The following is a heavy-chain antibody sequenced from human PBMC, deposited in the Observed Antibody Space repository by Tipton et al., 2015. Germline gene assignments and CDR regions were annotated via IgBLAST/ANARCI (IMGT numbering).Heavy chain of an antibody. CDR1: GGSMSSNY. V-gene: IGHV4-59*12. J-gene: IGHJ2*01. D-gene: IGHD6-19*01. CDR2: ISYSGSP. Sequence: TLSLTCTVSGGSMSSNYWSWIRQPPGKGLEWIGYISYSGSPNYNPSLRSRVTISVDASKNQFSLQLSSITAADTAVYYCARGHYVSGWYSHYFDLWGRGSLVTVSS. CDR3: ARGHYVSGWYSHYFDL.